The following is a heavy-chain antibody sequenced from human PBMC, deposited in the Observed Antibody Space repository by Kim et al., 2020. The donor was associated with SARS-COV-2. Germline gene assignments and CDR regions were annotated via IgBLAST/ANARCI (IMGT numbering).Heavy chain of an antibody. CDR3: ARGSTNLLRFLEWLSKNYFDY. V-gene: IGHV1-3*01. J-gene: IGHJ4*02. D-gene: IGHD3-3*01. Sequence: ASVKVSCKASGYTFTSYAMHWVRQAPGQRLEWMGWINAGNGNTKYSPKFQGRVTSTRDTSASTAYMELSSLRSADTAVYYCARGSTNLLRFLEWLSKNYFDYWGQGTLVTVSS. CDR1: GYTFTSYA. CDR2: INAGNGNT.